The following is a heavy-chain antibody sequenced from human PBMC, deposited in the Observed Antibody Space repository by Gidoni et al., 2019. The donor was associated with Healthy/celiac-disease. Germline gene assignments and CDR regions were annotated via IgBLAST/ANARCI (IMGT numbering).Heavy chain of an antibody. Sequence: VQLQESGPGLVKPSATLYPPCTVSGGSISSYYCSWIRQPPGKGLEWIGYIYYSGSTNYNPSLKSRVTISVDTSKNQFSLKLSSVTAADTAVYYCARDRDLVYFDYWGQGTLVTVSS. CDR3: ARDRDLVYFDY. CDR1: GGSISSYY. V-gene: IGHV4-59*01. J-gene: IGHJ4*02. CDR2: IYYSGST. D-gene: IGHD6-6*01.